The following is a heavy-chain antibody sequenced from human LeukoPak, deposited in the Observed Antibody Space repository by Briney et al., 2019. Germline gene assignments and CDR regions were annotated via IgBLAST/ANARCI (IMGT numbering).Heavy chain of an antibody. CDR1: GGSFSGFY. CDR2: ITQSGIT. J-gene: IGHJ4*02. Sequence: SETLSLTCTVYGGSFSGFYWSWIRQPPGKGLEWIGEITQSGITNYNPSLKSRVTISLDTSKSQFSLRLSFVTAADTAVYYCASPGGYCSGGYCYSRRGGFDSWGQGTLVTVSS. D-gene: IGHD2-15*01. CDR3: ASPGGYCSGGYCYSRRGGFDS. V-gene: IGHV4-34*01.